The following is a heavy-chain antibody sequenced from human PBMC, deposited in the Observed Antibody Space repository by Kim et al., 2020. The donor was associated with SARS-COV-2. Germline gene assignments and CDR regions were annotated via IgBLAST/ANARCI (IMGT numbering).Heavy chain of an antibody. J-gene: IGHJ4*02. CDR2: ISAYNGNT. CDR3: ARDNRTPYSSGWYDGVNDY. Sequence: ASVKVSCKASGYTFTSYGISWVRQAPGQGHEWMGWISAYNGNTNYAQKLQGRVTMTTDTSTSTAYMELRSLRSDDTAVYYCARDNRTPYSSGWYDGVNDYWGQGTLVTVSS. V-gene: IGHV1-18*01. D-gene: IGHD6-19*01. CDR1: GYTFTSYG.